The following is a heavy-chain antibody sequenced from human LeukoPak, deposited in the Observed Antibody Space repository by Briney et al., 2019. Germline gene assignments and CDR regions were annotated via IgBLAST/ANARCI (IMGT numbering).Heavy chain of an antibody. Sequence: GGTLRLSCAASGFTFSSYGMHWVRQAPGKGLEWVAVISYDGSNKYYADSVKGRFTISRDNSKNTLYLQMNSLRAEDTAVYYCAKGERCYYDSSGYGDYWGQGTLVTVSS. V-gene: IGHV3-30*18. CDR2: ISYDGSNK. CDR1: GFTFSSYG. CDR3: AKGERCYYDSSGYGDY. D-gene: IGHD3-22*01. J-gene: IGHJ4*02.